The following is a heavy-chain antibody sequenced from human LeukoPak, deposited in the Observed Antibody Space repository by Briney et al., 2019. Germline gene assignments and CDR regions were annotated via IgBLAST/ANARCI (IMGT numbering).Heavy chain of an antibody. J-gene: IGHJ4*02. V-gene: IGHV4-39*07. D-gene: IGHD5-18*01. CDR3: ARGQKYRSGYTVTELGSGYFDY. CDR1: SGSISTSNYY. CDR2: IFYGGST. Sequence: SETLSLTCTVSSGSISTSNYYWGWVRQPPGKALEWIGNIFYGGSTYYSPSLKSRVTISLDTSRNQFSLRLSSVTAADTAVYYCARGQKYRSGYTVTELGSGYFDYWGQGTLVTVSS.